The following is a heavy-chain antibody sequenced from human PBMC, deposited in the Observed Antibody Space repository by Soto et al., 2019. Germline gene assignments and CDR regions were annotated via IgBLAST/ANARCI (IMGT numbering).Heavy chain of an antibody. D-gene: IGHD3-10*01. V-gene: IGHV4-59*12. Sequence: PSETLSLTCTVSGGSISSYYWSWIRQPPGKGLEWIGYIYYSGSTNYNPSLKSRVTISVDTSKNQFSLKLSSVTAADTAVYYCARARETYYGSGSYYFDYWGQGTLVTVSS. J-gene: IGHJ4*02. CDR1: GGSISSYY. CDR3: ARARETYYGSGSYYFDY. CDR2: IYYSGST.